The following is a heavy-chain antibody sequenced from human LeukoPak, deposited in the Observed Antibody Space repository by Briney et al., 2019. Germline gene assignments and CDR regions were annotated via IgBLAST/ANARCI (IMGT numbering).Heavy chain of an antibody. CDR1: GGSFSDYY. V-gene: IGHV4-34*01. D-gene: IGHD3-10*01. Sequence: PSETLSLTCAVYGGSFSDYYWSWIRQPPGKGLEWIGEINHSGSTNYNPSLMSRVTISVDTSKNQFSLKLSSVTAADTAVYFCARQNYGSAPLRYWGQGTLVTVSS. CDR3: ARQNYGSAPLRY. CDR2: INHSGST. J-gene: IGHJ4*02.